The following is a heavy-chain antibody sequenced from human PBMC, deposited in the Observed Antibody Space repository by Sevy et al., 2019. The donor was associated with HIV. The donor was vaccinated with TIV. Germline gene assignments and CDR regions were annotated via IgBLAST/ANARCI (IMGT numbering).Heavy chain of an antibody. D-gene: IGHD3-10*01. CDR1: GYTFTDYC. CDR2: INHNNGGT. J-gene: IGHJ4*02. Sequence: ASVKVSCRASGYTFTDYCLHWVRHAPGQGLEWMGWINHNNGGTEYAQRFQGRVAMTRDTSISTVYMELSRLRSDDTAVYYCARACQVSGSYTNDYWGQGTLVTVSS. V-gene: IGHV1-2*02. CDR3: ARACQVSGSYTNDY.